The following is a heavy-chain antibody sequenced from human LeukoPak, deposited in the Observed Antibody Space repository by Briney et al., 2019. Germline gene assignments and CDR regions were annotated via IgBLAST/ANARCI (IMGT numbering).Heavy chain of an antibody. D-gene: IGHD3-22*01. CDR2: ISAYNGNT. V-gene: IGHV1-18*01. CDR1: GGTFSSYA. CDR3: ARVKTPYYYDSSGYYYH. J-gene: IGHJ5*02. Sequence: ASVKVSCKASGGTFSSYAISWVRQAPGQGLEWMGWISAYNGNTNYAQKLQGRVTMTTDTSTSTAYMELRSLRSDDTAVYYCARVKTPYYYDSSGYYYHWGQGTLVTVSS.